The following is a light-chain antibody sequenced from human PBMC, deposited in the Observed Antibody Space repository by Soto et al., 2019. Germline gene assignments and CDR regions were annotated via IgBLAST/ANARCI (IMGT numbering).Light chain of an antibody. V-gene: IGKV1-33*01. CDR1: QDITNF. CDR2: VAS. J-gene: IGKJ1*01. CDR3: QQYDVLPWT. Sequence: DLQMTQSPSSLSASVGDRVTITCKASQDITNFLNWYQQKPGKAPKLLIYVASTLETGVPSRFSGSGSGTDFSFTIRSLQPEDIATYYCQQYDVLPWTFGQGTTVEVK.